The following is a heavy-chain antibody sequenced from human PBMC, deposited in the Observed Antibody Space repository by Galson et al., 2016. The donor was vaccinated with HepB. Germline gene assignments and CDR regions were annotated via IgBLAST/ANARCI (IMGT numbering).Heavy chain of an antibody. CDR3: ANGGQWFDPRRRAFDI. J-gene: IGHJ3*02. CDR1: TFTFRSYA. Sequence: SLRLSCAASTFTFRSYAMNWVRRAPGKGLEWDSGISGSGGNTYYADSVRGRFTISRDNSRNTLYLQMNSLRAEDTAVHYCANGGQWFDPRRRAFDIWGQGTVVTVSS. CDR2: ISGSGGNT. V-gene: IGHV3-23*01. D-gene: IGHD3-10*01.